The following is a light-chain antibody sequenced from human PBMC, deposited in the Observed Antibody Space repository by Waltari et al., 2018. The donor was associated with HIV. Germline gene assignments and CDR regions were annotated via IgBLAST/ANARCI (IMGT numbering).Light chain of an antibody. CDR1: TGVDTSGYD. CDR2: DTS. V-gene: IGLV7-46*01. J-gene: IGLJ2*01. Sequence: QVVVTQEPSLTVSPGGTVTPNCGSSTGVDTSGYDTHWFQQQPAQAPRTLVFDTSHEQPGTPSRFSGSLLGGKAALTLSGAQPEDEAEYHCLLSYGSALVLFGGGTKLTVL. CDR3: LLSYGSALVL.